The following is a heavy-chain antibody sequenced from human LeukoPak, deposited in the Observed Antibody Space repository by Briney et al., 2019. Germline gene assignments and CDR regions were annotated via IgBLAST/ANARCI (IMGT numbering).Heavy chain of an antibody. V-gene: IGHV4-61*02. D-gene: IGHD6-6*01. CDR1: GGSISSGSYY. CDR2: IYTNENT. Sequence: SETLSLTCTVSGGSISSGSYYWSWVRQPAGKGLEWIGRIYTNENTNYNPSLKRRVTISVDTSKNQFSLKLSSVTAADTAVYYCARGLQSILYYYYYMDVWGKGTTVTISS. J-gene: IGHJ6*03. CDR3: ARGLQSILYYYYYMDV.